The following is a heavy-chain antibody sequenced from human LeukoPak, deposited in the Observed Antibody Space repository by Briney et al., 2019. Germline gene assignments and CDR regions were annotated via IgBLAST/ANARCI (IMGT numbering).Heavy chain of an antibody. Sequence: SETLSLTCAVSGYSISSGYYWGWIRQPPGKGLEWIGSIYHSGSTYYNPSLRSRVTISVDTSKNQFSLKLSSVTAADTAVYYCASHLVGYCSGGSCLREFDYWGQGTLVTVSS. CDR3: ASHLVGYCSGGSCLREFDY. CDR2: IYHSGST. CDR1: GYSISSGYY. D-gene: IGHD2-15*01. V-gene: IGHV4-38-2*01. J-gene: IGHJ4*02.